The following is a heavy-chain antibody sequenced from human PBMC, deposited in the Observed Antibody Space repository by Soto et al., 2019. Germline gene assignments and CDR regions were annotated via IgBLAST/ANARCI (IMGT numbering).Heavy chain of an antibody. J-gene: IGHJ4*02. CDR3: ARDTSHGVTIGGLDS. Sequence: PGGSLRLSCAASGFTFSSYGMHWVRQAPGKGLEWVSHITDGSLTKHYADFVQGRFTISRDNAKSSLYLEMNDLRDEDTAVYYCARDTSHGVTIGGLDSWGQGTLVTVSS. V-gene: IGHV3-48*02. D-gene: IGHD3-16*01. CDR1: GFTFSSYG. CDR2: ITDGSLTK.